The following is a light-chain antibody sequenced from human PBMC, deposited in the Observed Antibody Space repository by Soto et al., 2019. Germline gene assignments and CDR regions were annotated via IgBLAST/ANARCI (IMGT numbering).Light chain of an antibody. Sequence: QSALTQPASVSASPGQSIAISCTGTTTDVAEYDYVSWYQQYPGKAPQLVIYEVSNRPSGISDRFSGSKSGNTASLTISGLQTEDEAFYYCSSYTKSNTWVFGEGTKLTVL. CDR2: EVS. CDR3: SSYTKSNTWV. CDR1: TTDVAEYDY. V-gene: IGLV2-14*01. J-gene: IGLJ3*02.